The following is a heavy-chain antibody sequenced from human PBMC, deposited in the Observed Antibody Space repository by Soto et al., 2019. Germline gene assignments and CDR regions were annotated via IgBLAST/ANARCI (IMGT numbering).Heavy chain of an antibody. J-gene: IGHJ4*02. CDR3: ARGRYGAY. Sequence: QIHLVQSGAEVKKPGASVKVSCKGSGYGFTTYGITWVRQAPGQGLEWMAWISAHNGNTNYAQKLQGRVTVTRDTSTSTAYMELRSLRSDDTAVYYCARGRYGAYWGQGDLVTVSS. D-gene: IGHD3-10*01. CDR2: ISAHNGNT. CDR1: GYGFTTYG. V-gene: IGHV1-18*01.